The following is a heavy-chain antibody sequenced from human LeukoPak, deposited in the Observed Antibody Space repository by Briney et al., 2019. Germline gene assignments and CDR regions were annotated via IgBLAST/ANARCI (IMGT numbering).Heavy chain of an antibody. CDR1: GYSFTTYW. D-gene: IGHD3-10*01. CDR3: ARDPYYSGSGSYGPYDY. J-gene: IGHJ4*02. Sequence: GESLKISCKGSGYSFTTYWIAWVRQMPGKGLEWVGIIYPGDSDFRYSPSFRGQVTISADKSINTAYLQWSNLKASDSAMYYCARDPYYSGSGSYGPYDYWGQGTLVTVSS. CDR2: IYPGDSDF. V-gene: IGHV5-51*01.